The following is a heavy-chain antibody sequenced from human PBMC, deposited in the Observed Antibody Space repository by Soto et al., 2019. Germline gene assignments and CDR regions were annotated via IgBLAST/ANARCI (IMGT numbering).Heavy chain of an antibody. CDR2: IKQDGSEK. J-gene: IGHJ5*02. CDR1: VFTFSSYW. V-gene: IGHV3-7*01. CDR3: AKDSGSILNWFEA. D-gene: IGHD3-10*01. Sequence: VGSLRLSCASSVFTFSSYWMSCVRHAPGKGLEWVANIKQDGSEKYYVDSVKGRFTISRDNAKNSLYLQMNSLRAEDTAVYYCAKDSGSILNWFEAWGEGTLVT.